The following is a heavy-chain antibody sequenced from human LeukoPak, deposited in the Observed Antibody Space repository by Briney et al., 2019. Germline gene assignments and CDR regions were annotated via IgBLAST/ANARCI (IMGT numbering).Heavy chain of an antibody. D-gene: IGHD6-6*01. CDR1: GGSFSGYY. V-gene: IGHV4-34*01. J-gene: IGHJ5*02. CDR3: ARGPSKKWQLVRWFDP. Sequence: SETLSLTXAVYGGSFSGYYWSWIRQPPGKGLEWIGEINHSGSTNYNPPLKSRVTISVDTSKNQFSLKLSSVTAADTAVYYCARGPSKKWQLVRWFDPWGQGTLVTVSS. CDR2: INHSGST.